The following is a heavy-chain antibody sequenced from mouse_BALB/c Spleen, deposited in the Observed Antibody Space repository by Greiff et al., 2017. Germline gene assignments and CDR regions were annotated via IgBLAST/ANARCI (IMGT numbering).Heavy chain of an antibody. CDR3: ARFYRSAMDY. V-gene: IGHV1-4*02. D-gene: IGHD2-14*01. J-gene: IGHJ4*01. CDR1: GYTFTSYT. CDR2: INPSSGYT. Sequence: QVQLKQSAAELARPGASVKMSCKASGYTFTSYTMHWVKQRPGQGLEWIGYINPSSGYTEYNQKFKDKTTLTADKSSSTAYMQLSSLTSEDSAVYYCARFYRSAMDYWGQGTSVTVSS.